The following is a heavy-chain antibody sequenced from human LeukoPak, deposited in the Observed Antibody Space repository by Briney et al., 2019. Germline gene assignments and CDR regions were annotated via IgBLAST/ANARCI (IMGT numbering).Heavy chain of an antibody. V-gene: IGHV4-59*08. Sequence: SETLSLTCTVSGGSISSYYWSWIRQPPGKGLEWIGYIYYSGSTNYNPSLKSRVTISVDTSKNQFSLKLSSVTAADTAVYYCARSPVNDFWSGSYYYYGMDVWSQGTTVTVSS. CDR2: IYYSGST. D-gene: IGHD3-3*01. CDR1: GGSISSYY. CDR3: ARSPVNDFWSGSYYYYGMDV. J-gene: IGHJ6*02.